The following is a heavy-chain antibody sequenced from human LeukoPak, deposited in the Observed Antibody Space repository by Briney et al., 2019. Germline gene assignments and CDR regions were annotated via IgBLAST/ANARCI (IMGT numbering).Heavy chain of an antibody. Sequence: PSETPSLTCTVSGGTISSSSYYWGWIRQPPGKGLEWIGSIYYSGSTYYNPSLKSRVTISVDTSKNQFSLKLSSVTAADTAVYYCARHCDLAVAGPYYFDYWGQGTLVTVSS. J-gene: IGHJ4*02. CDR1: GGTISSSSYY. V-gene: IGHV4-39*01. CDR2: IYYSGST. CDR3: ARHCDLAVAGPYYFDY. D-gene: IGHD6-19*01.